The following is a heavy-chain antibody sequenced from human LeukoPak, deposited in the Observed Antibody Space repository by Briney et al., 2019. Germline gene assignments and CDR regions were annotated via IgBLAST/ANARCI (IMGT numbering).Heavy chain of an antibody. CDR3: ARDPCDSSGYYFDY. CDR1: GFTFSSYA. J-gene: IGHJ4*02. D-gene: IGHD3-22*01. V-gene: IGHV3-30-3*01. CDR2: ISYDGSNK. Sequence: GRSLRLSCAASGFTFSSYAMHWVRQAPGKGLEWVAVISYDGSNKYYADSVKGRFTISRDNSKNTLYLQMNSLRAEDTAVYYCARDPCDSSGYYFDYWGQGTLVTVSS.